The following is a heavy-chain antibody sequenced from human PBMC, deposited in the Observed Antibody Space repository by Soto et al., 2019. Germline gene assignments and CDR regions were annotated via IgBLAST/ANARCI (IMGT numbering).Heavy chain of an antibody. Sequence: QVQLVESGGGVVQPGRSLRLSCAASGFTFSSYAMHWVRQAPGKGLEWVAVISYDGSNKYYADSVKGRFTISRDNSKNXLXMXXNSLRGEDTAVYYCARDTVPYYDILPGYDRGHFQHWGQGTLVTVSS. CDR1: GFTFSSYA. CDR2: ISYDGSNK. CDR3: ARDTVPYYDILPGYDRGHFQH. V-gene: IGHV3-30-3*01. D-gene: IGHD3-9*01. J-gene: IGHJ1*01.